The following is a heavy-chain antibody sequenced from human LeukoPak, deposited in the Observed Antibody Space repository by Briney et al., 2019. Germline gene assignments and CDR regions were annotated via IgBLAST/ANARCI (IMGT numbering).Heavy chain of an antibody. J-gene: IGHJ4*02. D-gene: IGHD6-19*01. V-gene: IGHV4-4*07. CDR2: IQISGST. CDR3: ASGGVAGRWPLDY. Sequence: SETLSLTCTVSGGSISSYYCSWIRQPAGKGLEWIGRIQISGSTNYNPSLKSRVTMSVDTSKNQFSLKLSSVTAADTAVYYCASGGVAGRWPLDYWGQGTLVSVSS. CDR1: GGSISSYY.